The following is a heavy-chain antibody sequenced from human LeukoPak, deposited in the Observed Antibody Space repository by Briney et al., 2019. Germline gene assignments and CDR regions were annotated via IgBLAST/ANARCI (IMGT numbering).Heavy chain of an antibody. Sequence: ASVKVSCKASGYTFTGYYMHWVRQAPGQGLEWMGWINPNSGGTNYAQKFQGRVTMTRDTSISTAYMELSRLRSDDTAVYYCARGNYGSGSLEDYWGQGTLVTVSS. V-gene: IGHV1-2*02. CDR1: GYTFTGYY. CDR3: ARGNYGSGSLEDY. J-gene: IGHJ4*02. CDR2: INPNSGGT. D-gene: IGHD3-10*01.